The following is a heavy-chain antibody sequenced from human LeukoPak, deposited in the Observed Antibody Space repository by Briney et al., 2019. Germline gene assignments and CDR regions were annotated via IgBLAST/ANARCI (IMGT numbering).Heavy chain of an antibody. CDR2: INHSGST. D-gene: IGHD3-3*01. CDR1: GGSFSGYY. J-gene: IGHJ4*02. CDR3: AKDYYFWSGYSM. Sequence: PSETLSLACAVYGGSFSGYYWSWIRQPPGKGLEWIGEINHSGSTNYNPSLKSRVTISVDTSKNQFSLKLSSVTAADTAVYYCAKDYYFWSGYSMWGQGTLVTVSS. V-gene: IGHV4-34*01.